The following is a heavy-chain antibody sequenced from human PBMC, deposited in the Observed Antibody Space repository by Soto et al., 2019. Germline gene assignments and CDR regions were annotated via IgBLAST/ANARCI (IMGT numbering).Heavy chain of an antibody. J-gene: IGHJ4*02. V-gene: IGHV3-74*01. CDR2: INSNGFNT. D-gene: IGHD6-19*01. CDR3: VRYRSIAVAGVLFSY. CDR1: GVSFSNYW. Sequence: GYLRICCVASGVSFSNYWMHWFRQAPGKGLEWVAYINSNGFNTNYAASVKGRFTVSRDNAKNSVYLEMNSLRADDSATYYFVRYRSIAVAGVLFSYWGQGASVPVSS.